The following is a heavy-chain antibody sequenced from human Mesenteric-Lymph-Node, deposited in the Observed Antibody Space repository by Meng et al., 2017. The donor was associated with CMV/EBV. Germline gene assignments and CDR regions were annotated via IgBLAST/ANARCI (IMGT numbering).Heavy chain of an antibody. V-gene: IGHV4-34*01. J-gene: IGHJ4*02. Sequence: QVQLQQGGAGLWQPSETLSLTCAVYGGSFSGYYWSWIRQPPGKGLEWIGEINHSGSTNYNPSLKSRVTISVDTSKNQFSLKLSSVTAADTAVYYCARHQRWLKSEGGFNYWGQGTLVTVSS. CDR1: GGSFSGYY. D-gene: IGHD4-23*01. CDR3: ARHQRWLKSEGGFNY. CDR2: INHSGST.